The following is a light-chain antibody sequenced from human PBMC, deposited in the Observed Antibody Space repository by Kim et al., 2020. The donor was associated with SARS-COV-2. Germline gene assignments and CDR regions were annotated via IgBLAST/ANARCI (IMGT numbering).Light chain of an antibody. CDR3: QQRSNWPIT. CDR1: QNVSSY. Sequence: EIVLTQSPATLSMSPGERATLSSRASQNVSSYLAWYQQKPGQAPRLLIYDASNRATGIPARFSGSGSGTDFTLTISSLEPEDFAVYYCQQRSNWPITFGQGTRLDIK. CDR2: DAS. V-gene: IGKV3-11*01. J-gene: IGKJ5*01.